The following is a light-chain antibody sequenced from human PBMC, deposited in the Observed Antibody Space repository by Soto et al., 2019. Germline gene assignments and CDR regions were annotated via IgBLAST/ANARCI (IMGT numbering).Light chain of an antibody. V-gene: IGKV3-20*01. CDR3: QQYGSPPLT. CDR2: GAS. CDR1: QSVSSSY. Sequence: EIVLTQSPGTLSLSPGERATLSCRASQSVSSSYLAWYQQKPGQAPRRLIYGASSRATGIPDRFSGSGSGTDFTLTISRLEHDDLAVYYCQQYGSPPLTFGGGTKVEIK. J-gene: IGKJ4*01.